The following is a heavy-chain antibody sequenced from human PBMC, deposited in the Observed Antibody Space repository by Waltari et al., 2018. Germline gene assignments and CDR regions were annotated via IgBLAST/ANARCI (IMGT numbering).Heavy chain of an antibody. J-gene: IGHJ6*02. D-gene: IGHD3-22*01. CDR2: IFPMLGRA. V-gene: IGHV1-69*02. CDR3: ASSHVTTSGMDV. CDR1: GGTFSSYP. Sequence: QVQLVQSGAEVKKPGSSVKVSCKASGGTFSSYPISWVRQAPGQGLEWMGRIFPMLGRANYAQNLQGRVTITADKSTSTAYMELSSLRSEDTAGYYCASSHVTTSGMDVWGQGTTVTVSS.